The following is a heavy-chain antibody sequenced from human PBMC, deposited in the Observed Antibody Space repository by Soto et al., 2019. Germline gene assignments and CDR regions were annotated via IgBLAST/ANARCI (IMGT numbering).Heavy chain of an antibody. CDR1: GFSFTSSS. D-gene: IGHD5-18*01. CDR2: IVVGTGHT. J-gene: IGHJ4*02. Sequence: SVKVSCKASGFSFTSSSVQWVRQARGQRLEWIGWIVVGTGHTNYAQKFQERVTISTDMSTNTAYMEVNSLRFDDTAVYYCADGYSLFDYWGQGTLVTVSS. CDR3: ADGYSLFDY. V-gene: IGHV1-58*01.